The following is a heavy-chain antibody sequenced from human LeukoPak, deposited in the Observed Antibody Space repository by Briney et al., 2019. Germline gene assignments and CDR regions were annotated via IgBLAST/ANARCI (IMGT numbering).Heavy chain of an antibody. CDR1: GFTFSSYA. CDR2: ISYDGSNK. D-gene: IGHD2-15*01. V-gene: IGHV3-30-3*02. Sequence: QAGGSLRLSCAASGFTFSSYAMHWVRQAPGKGLEWVAVISYDGSNKYYADSVKGRFTISRDNSKNTLYLQMNSLRAEDTAVYYCAKRGSDCSGNSCHFAFDTWGQGTMVTVSS. CDR3: AKRGSDCSGNSCHFAFDT. J-gene: IGHJ3*02.